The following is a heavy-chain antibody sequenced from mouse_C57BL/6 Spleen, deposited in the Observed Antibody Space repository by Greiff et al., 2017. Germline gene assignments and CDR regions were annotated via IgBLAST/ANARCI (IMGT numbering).Heavy chain of an antibody. D-gene: IGHD1-1*01. Sequence: QVQLQQPGAELVRPGSSVKLSCKASGYTFTSYWMHWVKQRPIQGLEWIGNIDPSDSETHYNQKFKDKATLTVDKSSSTAYMQLSSLTSEDSAVYYCARSYGSSLYAMDYWGQGTSVTVSS. V-gene: IGHV1-52*01. CDR1: GYTFTSYW. CDR2: IDPSDSET. CDR3: ARSYGSSLYAMDY. J-gene: IGHJ4*01.